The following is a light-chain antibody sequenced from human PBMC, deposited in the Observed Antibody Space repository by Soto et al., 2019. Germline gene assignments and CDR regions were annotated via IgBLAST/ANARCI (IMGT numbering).Light chain of an antibody. Sequence: SASASLGASVKLTCTLSSRHRNYVIAWLQQHQDKGPRYLMKLNSDGSHSNGDGIPDRFSGSSSGAERYLTSSSLKSEDESYYSCQTWDTGIRVFGGGTKVTVL. J-gene: IGLJ2*01. V-gene: IGLV4-69*01. CDR2: LNSDGSH. CDR1: SRHRNYV. CDR3: QTWDTGIRV.